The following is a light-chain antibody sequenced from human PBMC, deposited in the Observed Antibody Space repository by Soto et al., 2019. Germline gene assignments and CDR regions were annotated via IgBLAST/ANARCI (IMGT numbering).Light chain of an antibody. CDR2: DVN. J-gene: IGLJ1*01. CDR1: SSDVGGYDY. V-gene: IGLV2-14*01. Sequence: QCVLTQPASVSGSPGRSITISCTGTSSDVGGYDYVSWYQQLPGKAPKLLIYDVNNRPSGVSHRFSGSKSGNTASLTISGLQAEDEADYYCSSYTGSSTFVFGTGTKVTVL. CDR3: SSYTGSSTFV.